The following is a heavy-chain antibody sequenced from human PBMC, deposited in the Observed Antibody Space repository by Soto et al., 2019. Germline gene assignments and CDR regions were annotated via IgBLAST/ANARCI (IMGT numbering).Heavy chain of an antibody. V-gene: IGHV3-23*01. Sequence: GGSLRLSCAASGFTLWNYAMSWVRQAPGKGPEWVSSIIGGGISTYYADSVKGRFTISRDNSKNTLYLQVNSLRADDTAVYFCAKHRSAAYYDSNGYYDYWGQGALVTVSS. D-gene: IGHD3-22*01. CDR1: GFTLWNYA. CDR2: IIGGGIST. CDR3: AKHRSAAYYDSNGYYDY. J-gene: IGHJ4*02.